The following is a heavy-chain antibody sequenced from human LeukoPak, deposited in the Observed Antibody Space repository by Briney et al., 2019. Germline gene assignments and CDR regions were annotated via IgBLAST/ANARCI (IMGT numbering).Heavy chain of an antibody. CDR1: GCTFSGYY. V-gene: IGHV1-2*02. CDR2: ISPNSGGT. D-gene: IGHD3-10*01. Sequence: ASVKVSCKASGCTFSGYYMHWVRQAPGQGLEWMAWISPNSGGTNYVQKFQGRVTVTRDTSISTDYMEISGLTSDDTALYYCAREPSGSGGYDYWGQGTLVTVSS. CDR3: AREPSGSGGYDY. J-gene: IGHJ4*02.